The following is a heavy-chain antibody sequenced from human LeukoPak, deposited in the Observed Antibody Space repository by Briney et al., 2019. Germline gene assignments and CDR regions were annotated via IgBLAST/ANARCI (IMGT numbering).Heavy chain of an antibody. V-gene: IGHV3-30*02. CDR2: IRYDGNNK. CDR3: AKDLYGSGSLFDY. J-gene: IGHJ4*02. D-gene: IGHD3-10*01. Sequence: GGSLRLSCAASGFTFSSYGMHWVRQAPGKGLEWVAFIRYDGNNKYYADSAKGRFTISRDNSKNTLSLQMNSLRGEDTAVYYCAKDLYGSGSLFDYWGQGTLVTVSS. CDR1: GFTFSSYG.